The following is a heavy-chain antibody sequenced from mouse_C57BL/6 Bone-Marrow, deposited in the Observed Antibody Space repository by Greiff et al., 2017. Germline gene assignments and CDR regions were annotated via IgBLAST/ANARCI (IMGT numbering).Heavy chain of an antibody. CDR2: IYPRSGNT. Sequence: QVQLQQSGAELARPGASVKLSCKASGYTFTSYGISWVKQRTGQGLEWIGEIYPRSGNTYYNEKFKGKDTLTADKSSSTAYMELRSLTSADSAVXFGARGGGGIFDYWGQGTTRTVSS. D-gene: IGHD1-1*02. CDR1: GYTFTSYG. CDR3: ARGGGGIFDY. J-gene: IGHJ2*01. V-gene: IGHV1-81*01.